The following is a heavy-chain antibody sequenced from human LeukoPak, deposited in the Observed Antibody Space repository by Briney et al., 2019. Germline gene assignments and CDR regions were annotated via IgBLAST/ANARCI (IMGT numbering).Heavy chain of an antibody. D-gene: IGHD4-17*01. Sequence: PGGSLRLSCAASGFTFSSYGMHWVRQAPGKGLEWVAVISYNGSNKYYADSVKGRFTISRDNSKNTLYLQMNSLRAEDTAVYYCAKDYGPLSSYWGQGILVTVSS. J-gene: IGHJ4*02. V-gene: IGHV3-30*18. CDR3: AKDYGPLSSY. CDR2: ISYNGSNK. CDR1: GFTFSSYG.